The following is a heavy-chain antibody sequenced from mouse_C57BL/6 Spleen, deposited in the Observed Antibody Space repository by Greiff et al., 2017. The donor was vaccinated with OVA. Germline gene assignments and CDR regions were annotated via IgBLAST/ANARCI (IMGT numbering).Heavy chain of an antibody. D-gene: IGHD2-4*01. V-gene: IGHV1-53*01. CDR1: GYTFTSYW. Sequence: QVQLQQPGPELVKPGASVKLSCKASGYTFTSYWMHWVKQRPGQGLEWIGHINPSNGGTNYNEKFKSKATLSVAKSCSTAYMQLSSRKSEDSAVYYCARYPYDDDDAIDYWSQGTSVTVSS. CDR2: INPSNGGT. CDR3: ARYPYDDDDAIDY. J-gene: IGHJ4*01.